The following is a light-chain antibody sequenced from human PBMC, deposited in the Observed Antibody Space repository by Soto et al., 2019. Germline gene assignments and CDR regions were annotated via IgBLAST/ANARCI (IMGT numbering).Light chain of an antibody. Sequence: QSALTQPASVSGSPGQSITISCTGTSSDVGAYNYVSWYQQHTGKAPKLMIYDVSNRPSGASNRFSGSKSGNTASLTISGLQAEDEADYYCSSYTISSTVLFGGGTQLTVL. CDR2: DVS. CDR3: SSYTISSTVL. V-gene: IGLV2-14*01. J-gene: IGLJ7*01. CDR1: SSDVGAYNY.